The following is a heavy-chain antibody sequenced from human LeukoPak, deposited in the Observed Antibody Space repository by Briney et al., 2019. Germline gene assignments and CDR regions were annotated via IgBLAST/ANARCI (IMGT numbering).Heavy chain of an antibody. J-gene: IGHJ5*02. D-gene: IGHD2-2*01. Sequence: VASVKVSCKASGYTFTGYYMHWVRQAPGQGLEWMGWISAYNGNTNYAQKLQGRVTMTTDTSTSTAYMELRSLRSDDTAVYYCARDLPTPNTFIVVVPAAHGRSDNWFDPWGQGTLVTVSS. CDR2: ISAYNGNT. CDR3: ARDLPTPNTFIVVVPAAHGRSDNWFDP. CDR1: GYTFTGYY. V-gene: IGHV1-18*04.